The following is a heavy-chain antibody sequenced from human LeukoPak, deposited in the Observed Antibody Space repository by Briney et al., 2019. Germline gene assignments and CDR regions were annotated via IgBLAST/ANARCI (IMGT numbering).Heavy chain of an antibody. Sequence: GGSLRLSCAASGFTFSSYSMNWVRQAPGKGLEWVSSISSTGSYIYYADSVKGRFIVSRDNAKNSLYLQMNSLRGEDTAVYYCARHPGREPLNWFDPWGQGTLVTVSS. CDR2: ISSTGSYI. D-gene: IGHD1-26*01. J-gene: IGHJ5*02. CDR3: ARHPGREPLNWFDP. CDR1: GFTFSSYS. V-gene: IGHV3-21*04.